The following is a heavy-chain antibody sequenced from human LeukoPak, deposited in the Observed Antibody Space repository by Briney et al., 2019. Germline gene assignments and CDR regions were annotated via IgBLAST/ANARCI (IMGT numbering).Heavy chain of an antibody. CDR3: ARERVYCSGGSCYSRSY. V-gene: IGHV4-61*01. Sequence: SETLSLTCTVSGGSVIRGTYYWTWTRHPPGEGLGWSGYIYYNGSTNYSPSLKSRVTISVDTSKNQFSLKLTSVTAADTAVYYCARERVYCSGGSCYSRSYWGQGTLVTVSS. CDR2: IYYNGST. D-gene: IGHD2-15*01. J-gene: IGHJ4*02. CDR1: GGSVIRGTYY.